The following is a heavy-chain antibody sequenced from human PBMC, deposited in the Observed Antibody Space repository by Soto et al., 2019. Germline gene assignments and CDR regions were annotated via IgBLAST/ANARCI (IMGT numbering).Heavy chain of an antibody. CDR1: GFTVSSNY. J-gene: IGHJ4*02. V-gene: IGHV3-53*04. Sequence: GGSLRLSCAASGFTVSSNYMSWVRQAPGKGLEWVSVIYSGGSTYYADSVKGRFTISRHNSKNTLYLQMNSLRAEDTAVYYCARGQWLAHPVEFDYWGQGTLVTVSS. CDR3: ARGQWLAHPVEFDY. CDR2: IYSGGST. D-gene: IGHD6-19*01.